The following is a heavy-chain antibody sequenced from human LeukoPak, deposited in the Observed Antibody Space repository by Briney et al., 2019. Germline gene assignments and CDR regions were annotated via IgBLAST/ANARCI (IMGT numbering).Heavy chain of an antibody. Sequence: GGSLRLSCADSGFTFSSYTMSWVRQAPGKGLEWVSAISGSGGSTYYADSVKGRFTISRDNSKNTLYLQMNSLRADDTAVYYCAKGGSSGAHSFDPWGQGTLVTVSS. V-gene: IGHV3-23*01. CDR2: ISGSGGST. D-gene: IGHD3-22*01. J-gene: IGHJ5*02. CDR3: AKGGSSGAHSFDP. CDR1: GFTFSSYT.